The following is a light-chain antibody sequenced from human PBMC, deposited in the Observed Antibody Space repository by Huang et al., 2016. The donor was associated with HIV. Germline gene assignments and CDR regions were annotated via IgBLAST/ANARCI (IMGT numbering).Light chain of an antibody. CDR1: QSISSW. CDR2: KAS. V-gene: IGKV1-5*03. Sequence: DIQMTQSPSTLSASVGDRVTITCRASQSISSWLAWYQQKPGKAPKLLIYKASSLESGVPSRFSGSGSGTECTLTISSLQPDDFATYYCQQYNTYSGFGQGTKVGIK. J-gene: IGKJ1*01. CDR3: QQYNTYSG.